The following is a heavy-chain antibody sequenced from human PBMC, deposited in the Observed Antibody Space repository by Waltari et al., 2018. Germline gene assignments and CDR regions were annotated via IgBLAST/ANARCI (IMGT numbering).Heavy chain of an antibody. V-gene: IGHV1-2*02. CDR2: IKANTGDS. J-gene: IGHJ4*02. Sequence: QVQLVQSGAEVKEPGASVKVSCKTSGYTFTAYYLHWVRQAPGQGLEWSAWIKANTGDSKSAQTFQGRVTVTRDTSITTAYLELSGLRSDDTALYYCARETLPGNKIIDYWGQGTLVTVSS. D-gene: IGHD1-1*01. CDR1: GYTFTAYY. CDR3: ARETLPGNKIIDY.